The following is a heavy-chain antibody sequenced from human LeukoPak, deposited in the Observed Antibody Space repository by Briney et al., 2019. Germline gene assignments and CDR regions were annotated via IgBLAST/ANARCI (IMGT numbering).Heavy chain of an antibody. D-gene: IGHD2-2*01. Sequence: ASVKVSCKASGYTFTSYDINWVRQATGQGLEWMGWMNPNSGNTGYAQKFQGKVTITRNTSISTAYMELSSLRSEDTAVYYCARPAFGDAFDIWGQGTMVTVSS. CDR1: GYTFTSYD. CDR2: MNPNSGNT. J-gene: IGHJ3*02. CDR3: ARPAFGDAFDI. V-gene: IGHV1-8*03.